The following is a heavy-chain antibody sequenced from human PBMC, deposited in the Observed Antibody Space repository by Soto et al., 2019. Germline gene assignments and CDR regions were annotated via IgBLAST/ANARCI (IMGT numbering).Heavy chain of an antibody. CDR1: GYTFSNYA. Sequence: QVNLVQSGAEVKKPGASVKVSCKASGYTFSNYALTWVRRAPGQGLEWMGWISAHSGDTNYAQKFQGRVTMTTDTSTSTAYLELRSLTSDDTAVYYGARAITRMFVAPAYWGQGTLVTVSS. CDR2: ISAHSGDT. V-gene: IGHV1-18*01. CDR3: ARAITRMFVAPAY. J-gene: IGHJ4*02. D-gene: IGHD3-16*01.